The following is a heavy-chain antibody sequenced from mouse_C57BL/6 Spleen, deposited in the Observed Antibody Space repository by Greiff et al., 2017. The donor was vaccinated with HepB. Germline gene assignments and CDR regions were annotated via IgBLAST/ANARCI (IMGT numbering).Heavy chain of an antibody. CDR1: GYTFTSYW. D-gene: IGHD2-5*01. Sequence: QVQLQQPGAELVRPGSSVKLSCKASGYTFTSYWMHWVKQRPIQGLEWIGNIDPSDSETHYNQKFKDKATLTVDKSSSTAYMQLSSLTSEDSAVYDCARSSGGYSNYCFDYWGQGTTLTVSS. CDR2: IDPSDSET. V-gene: IGHV1-52*01. J-gene: IGHJ2*01. CDR3: ARSSGGYSNYCFDY.